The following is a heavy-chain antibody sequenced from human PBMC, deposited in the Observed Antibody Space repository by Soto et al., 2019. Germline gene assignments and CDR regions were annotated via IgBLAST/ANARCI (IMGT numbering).Heavy chain of an antibody. Sequence: QVQLVQSGAEVKKPGSSVKVSCKASGGTFSSYAISWVRQAPGQGLEWMGGIIPIFGTANYAQKFQGRGTITGDESTSTAYMELRRLRSEDTAVYYCARVLEIPGDYYDRYTGGYYYGMDVWGQGTTVTVSS. J-gene: IGHJ6*02. CDR3: ARVLEIPGDYYDRYTGGYYYGMDV. D-gene: IGHD3-22*01. CDR1: GGTFSSYA. CDR2: IIPIFGTA. V-gene: IGHV1-69*01.